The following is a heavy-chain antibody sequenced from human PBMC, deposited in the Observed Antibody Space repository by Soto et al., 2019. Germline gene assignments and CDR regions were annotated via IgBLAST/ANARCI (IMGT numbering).Heavy chain of an antibody. CDR3: ARVSPGSGWTTFDY. J-gene: IGHJ4*02. CDR2: IYYSGST. V-gene: IGHV4-61*08. CDR1: GGSISSGGYY. Sequence: SETLSLTCTVSGGSISSGGYYWSWIRQHPGKGLEWIGYIYYSGSTNYNPSLKSRVTISVDTSKNQFSLKLSSVTAADTAVYYCARVSPGSGWTTFDYWGQGTLVTVSS. D-gene: IGHD6-19*01.